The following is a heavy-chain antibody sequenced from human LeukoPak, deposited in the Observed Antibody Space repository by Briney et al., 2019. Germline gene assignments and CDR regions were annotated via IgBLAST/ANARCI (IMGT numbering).Heavy chain of an antibody. D-gene: IGHD3-9*01. CDR3: AKDLFF. CDR2: IQYDGSHE. J-gene: IGHJ3*01. Sequence: GGSLRLSCAASEFTFSTSDMHWVRQAPGKGLEWVSFIQYDGSHENYSDSVKGLVTISRDNSRNTLYLQMYSLRPDDTAVYYCAKDLFFWGQGTVVTVSS. CDR1: EFTFSTSD. V-gene: IGHV3-30*02.